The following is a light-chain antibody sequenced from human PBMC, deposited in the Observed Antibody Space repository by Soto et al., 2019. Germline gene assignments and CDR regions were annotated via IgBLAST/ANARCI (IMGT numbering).Light chain of an antibody. V-gene: IGLV1-40*01. CDR1: SSNIGAGYD. CDR3: QSYDSSLDV. J-gene: IGLJ1*01. Sequence: QSVLTQPPSVSGAPGQRVTISCTGSSSNIGAGYDVHWYQQLPGTAPKLLIYGNSNRPSGVPDRFSGSKSGTSASLAITGFQAEDEADYYCQSYDSSLDVFGTGTKLTVL. CDR2: GNS.